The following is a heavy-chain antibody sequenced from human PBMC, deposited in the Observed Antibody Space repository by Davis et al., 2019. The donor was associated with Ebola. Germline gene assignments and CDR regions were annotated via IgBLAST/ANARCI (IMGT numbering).Heavy chain of an antibody. CDR3: ARDLSITIFGVVYSGMDV. V-gene: IGHV3-11*06. Sequence: GESLKISCVGSGFTFSDYYMSWIRQAPGKGLEWVSFINSGSSHINYADSVKGRFTISRDNAKNSLYLQMNSLRAEDTAVYYCARDLSITIFGVVYSGMDVWGQGTTVTVSS. J-gene: IGHJ6*02. CDR2: INSGSSHI. CDR1: GFTFSDYY. D-gene: IGHD3-3*01.